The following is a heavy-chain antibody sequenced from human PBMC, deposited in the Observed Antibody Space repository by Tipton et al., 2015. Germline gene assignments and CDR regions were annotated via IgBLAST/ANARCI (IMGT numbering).Heavy chain of an antibody. V-gene: IGHV1-2*02. J-gene: IGHJ4*02. Sequence: QLVQSGAEVKKPGASVKVSCRASGYTFIDFYIHWLRQAPGQGLEWMGTIKSSTGGAYYAEGFRGRGTMSRDTSITTAYLEVTNLRSDDTAFYYCARGGAPPYGYWGQGTLVTVSS. CDR2: IKSSTGGA. D-gene: IGHD4-17*01. CDR3: ARGGAPPYGY. CDR1: GYTFIDFY.